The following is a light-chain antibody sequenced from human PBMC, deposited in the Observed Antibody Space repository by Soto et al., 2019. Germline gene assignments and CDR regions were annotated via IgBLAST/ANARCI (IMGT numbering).Light chain of an antibody. V-gene: IGLV1-47*02. CDR2: NNN. CDR3: APWDDSLSGRV. Sequence: QSVLTQTPSASGTPGQRVTMSCSGSSSNIENNFVYWYQHLPGTAPRLLIYNNNQRPSRVPDRFSGSKSGASASLTISGLRSDDAGDYYCAPWDDSLSGRVFGGGTKLTVL. J-gene: IGLJ3*02. CDR1: SSNIENNF.